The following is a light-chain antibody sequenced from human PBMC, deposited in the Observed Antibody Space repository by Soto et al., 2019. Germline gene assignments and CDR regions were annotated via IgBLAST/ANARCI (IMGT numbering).Light chain of an antibody. CDR1: QDIEKW. V-gene: IGKV1D-12*01. Sequence: DIQLTQSPSSVSASVGDTINITCRASQDIEKWLAWYQQKPGRAPKVLIYAASHLESGVPSRFTGSGSGRKFTLTISGLQFGDFATYFCQQLSHYPYTFGQGTKLEI. J-gene: IGKJ2*01. CDR2: AAS. CDR3: QQLSHYPYT.